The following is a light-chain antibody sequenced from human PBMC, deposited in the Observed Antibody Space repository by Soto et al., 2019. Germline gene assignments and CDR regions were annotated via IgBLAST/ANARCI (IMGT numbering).Light chain of an antibody. CDR2: GAS. Sequence: EIVLTPSPGTLSLSPGERATLSCRTSQSVGGSYLAWYQQKPGQAPRLLIYGASRRATGFPARFSGSGSGTDFTLTISSLEPEDFAVYYCQQRSNWPPITFGQGTRLEIK. V-gene: IGKV3D-20*02. CDR3: QQRSNWPPIT. J-gene: IGKJ5*01. CDR1: QSVGGSY.